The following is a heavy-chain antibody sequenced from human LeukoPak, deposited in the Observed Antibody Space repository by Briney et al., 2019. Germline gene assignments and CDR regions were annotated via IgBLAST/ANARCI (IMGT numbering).Heavy chain of an antibody. Sequence: PSETLSLTCAVSGYSISSSNWWGWIRQPPGKGLEWIGNIYYSGSTNYNPSLKSRVTMSVDTSKNQFSVKLSSVTAADTAVYYCARGDFWSGFYNYWGQGTLVTVSS. D-gene: IGHD3-3*01. J-gene: IGHJ4*02. CDR2: IYYSGST. CDR1: GYSISSSNW. V-gene: IGHV4-28*03. CDR3: ARGDFWSGFYNY.